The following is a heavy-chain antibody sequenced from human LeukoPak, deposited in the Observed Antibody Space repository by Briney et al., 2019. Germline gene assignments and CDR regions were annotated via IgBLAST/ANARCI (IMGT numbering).Heavy chain of an antibody. CDR1: GYTFTGYY. D-gene: IGHD4-17*01. Sequence: ASVKVSCKASGYTFTGYYMHWVRQAPGQGLEWMGWINPNSGGTNYAQKFQGRVTMTRDTSISTAYMELSRLRSDDTAVYYCARENGDYVDAFDIWGQGIMVTVSS. J-gene: IGHJ3*02. CDR2: INPNSGGT. CDR3: ARENGDYVDAFDI. V-gene: IGHV1-2*02.